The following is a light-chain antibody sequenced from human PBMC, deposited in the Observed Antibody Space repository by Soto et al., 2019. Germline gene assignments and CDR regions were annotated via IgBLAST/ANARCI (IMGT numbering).Light chain of an antibody. V-gene: IGKV3-20*01. CDR1: QTISSNY. CDR3: QRYGRSPPEFT. CDR2: GAS. J-gene: IGKJ3*01. Sequence: EIVLTQSPGTLSLSAGERATLSCRASQTISSNYLAWYQQKPGQAPRLLIFGASYRATGIPDRFSGSGSGTDFNLTISRLGPEVFAVYYCQRYGRSPPEFTFGPGTKVDIK.